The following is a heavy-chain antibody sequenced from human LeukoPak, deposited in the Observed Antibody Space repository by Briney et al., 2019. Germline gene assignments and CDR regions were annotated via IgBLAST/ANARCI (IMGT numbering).Heavy chain of an antibody. CDR3: AREDGSGSYSVLFDP. D-gene: IGHD3-10*01. J-gene: IGHJ5*02. Sequence: SETLSLTCTVSGYSISSGYYWGWIRQPPGKGLEWIGSIYHSGSTYYNPSLKSRVTISVDTSKNQFSLKLSSVTAADTAVYYCAREDGSGSYSVLFDPWGQGTLVTVSS. CDR1: GYSISSGYY. V-gene: IGHV4-38-2*02. CDR2: IYHSGST.